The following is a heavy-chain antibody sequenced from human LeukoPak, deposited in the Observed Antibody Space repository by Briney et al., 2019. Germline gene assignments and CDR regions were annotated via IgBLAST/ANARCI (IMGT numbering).Heavy chain of an antibody. J-gene: IGHJ2*01. CDR2: IISIFGTA. Sequence: SVKVSCKASGGTFSSYAISWVRQAPGQGLEWMGGIISIFGTANYAQKFQGRVTITADESTSTAFMELSSLRSEDTAVYYCARVGIRLTRIAAAGPTFWYFDLWGRGTLVTVSS. D-gene: IGHD6-13*01. CDR1: GGTFSSYA. CDR3: ARVGIRLTRIAAAGPTFWYFDL. V-gene: IGHV1-69*01.